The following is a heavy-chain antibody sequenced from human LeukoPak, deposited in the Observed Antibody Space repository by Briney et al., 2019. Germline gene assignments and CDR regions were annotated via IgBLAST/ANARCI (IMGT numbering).Heavy chain of an antibody. CDR3: ARGGTRITIVGVVINDFDY. D-gene: IGHD3-3*01. CDR1: GGSISSGDYS. Sequence: SETLSLTCTVSGGSISSGDYSWSWIRQPPGKGLEWIGHIYHSGNTYYNPSLKSRLTISVDTPRNQFSLKLRSVTAADTAVYYCARGGTRITIVGVVINDFDYWGQGTLVTVSS. V-gene: IGHV4-30-4*08. CDR2: IYHSGNT. J-gene: IGHJ4*02.